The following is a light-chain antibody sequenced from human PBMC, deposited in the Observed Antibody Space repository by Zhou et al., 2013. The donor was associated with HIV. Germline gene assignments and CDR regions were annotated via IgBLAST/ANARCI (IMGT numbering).Light chain of an antibody. Sequence: EIVLTQSPGTLSLSPGERATLSCGASQSVSSYLAWYQQKPGQAPRLLIYGASSRATGTPDRFSASGSGTDFSLTISRLEPEDFAVYYCQQYGSSPXTFGQGTRLEIK. CDR1: QSVSSY. V-gene: IGKV3-20*01. J-gene: IGKJ5*01. CDR2: GAS. CDR3: QQYGSSPXT.